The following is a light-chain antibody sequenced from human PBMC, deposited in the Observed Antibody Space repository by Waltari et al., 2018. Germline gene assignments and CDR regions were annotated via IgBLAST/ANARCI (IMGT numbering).Light chain of an antibody. V-gene: IGLV1-51*02. CDR2: EDR. Sequence: QSVLTQPPSVSAAPGQRVTISCSGGQSNIGNNYVSWYRQFPGTAPKLPIYEDRVRPPGVPCGFSGSKSGTSATLDITGLQAGDEADYYCGTWDSSLSGAVFGGGTHLTVL. CDR1: QSNIGNNY. J-gene: IGLJ7*01. CDR3: GTWDSSLSGAV.